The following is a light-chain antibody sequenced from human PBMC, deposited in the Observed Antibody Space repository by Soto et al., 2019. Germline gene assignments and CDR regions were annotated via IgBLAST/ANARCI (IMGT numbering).Light chain of an antibody. CDR2: DAS. J-gene: IGKJ1*01. V-gene: IGKV3-11*01. Sequence: PGERATLSCRASQSVSTNLAWYQQKPGQAPRLLIYDASNRATGIPARFSGSGSGTDFTLTISSLEPEDFAVYYCQQRSNWPPTFGQGTKVDIK. CDR1: QSVSTN. CDR3: QQRSNWPPT.